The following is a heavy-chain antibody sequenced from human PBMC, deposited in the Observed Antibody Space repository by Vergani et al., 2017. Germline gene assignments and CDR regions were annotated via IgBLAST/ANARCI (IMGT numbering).Heavy chain of an antibody. CDR1: GFTFNSYG. CDR2: IRSDESRR. D-gene: IGHD2-15*01. J-gene: IGHJ4*02. Sequence: QVQLVESGGGVVQPGGSLRLSCAASGFTFNSYGMHWVRQAPGKGLEWMAFIRSDESRRYYGDSMEGPFTISRDNSKNTLYLQMKSLRPEDTAVYYCAKEGGGYCSGGTCYPEYWGQGTLVIVSS. CDR3: AKEGGGYCSGGTCYPEY. V-gene: IGHV3-30*02.